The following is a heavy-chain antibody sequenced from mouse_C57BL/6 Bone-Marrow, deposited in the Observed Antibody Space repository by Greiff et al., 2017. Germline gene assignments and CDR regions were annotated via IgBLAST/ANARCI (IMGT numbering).Heavy chain of an antibody. CDR3: ASSLGRWYFDV. Sequence: VQLVESGAELVRPGTSVKMSCKASGYTFTNYWIGWAKQRPGHGLEWIGDIYPGGGYTNYNEKFKGKATLTADKSSSTAYMQFSSLTSEDSAIYYCASSLGRWYFDVWGTGTTVTVSS. D-gene: IGHD4-1*01. CDR1: GYTFTNYW. V-gene: IGHV1-63*01. J-gene: IGHJ1*03. CDR2: IYPGGGYT.